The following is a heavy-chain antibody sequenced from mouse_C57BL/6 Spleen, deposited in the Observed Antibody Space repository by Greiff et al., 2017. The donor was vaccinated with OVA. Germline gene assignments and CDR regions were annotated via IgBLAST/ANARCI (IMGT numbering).Heavy chain of an antibody. CDR2: ISSGSSTI. CDR1: GFTFSDYG. CDR3: AEHATMITSPYYAMDY. Sequence: EVKLMESGGGLVKPGGSLKLSCAASGFTFSDYGMHWVRQAPEKGLEWVAYISSGSSTIYYADTVKGRFTISRDNAKNTLILQMTSLRSEDTDMYYCAEHATMITSPYYAMDYWGQGTSVTVSS. D-gene: IGHD2-4*01. V-gene: IGHV5-17*01. J-gene: IGHJ4*01.